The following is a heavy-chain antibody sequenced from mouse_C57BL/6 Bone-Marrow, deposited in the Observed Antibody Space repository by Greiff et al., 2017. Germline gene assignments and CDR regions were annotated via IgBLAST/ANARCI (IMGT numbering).Heavy chain of an antibody. Sequence: QVQLKVSGPGILQPSQTLSLTCSFSGFSLSTFGMGVGWIRQPSGKGLEWLAHIWWDDDKYYNPALKSRLTISKDTSKNQVFLKIANVDTADTATYYCARARWLLRYYAMDYWGQGTSVTVSS. J-gene: IGHJ4*01. V-gene: IGHV8-8*01. D-gene: IGHD2-3*01. CDR3: ARARWLLRYYAMDY. CDR1: GFSLSTFGMG. CDR2: IWWDDDK.